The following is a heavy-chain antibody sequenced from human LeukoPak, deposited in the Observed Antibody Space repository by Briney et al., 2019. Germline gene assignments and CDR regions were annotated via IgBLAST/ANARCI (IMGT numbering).Heavy chain of an antibody. CDR2: ISAYNGNT. CDR3: ASSRQLGQFDY. D-gene: IGHD6-13*01. Sequence: RASVKVSCKASGYTFTSYGISWVRQAPGQGLEWMGWISAYNGNTNYAQKLQGRVTMTTDTSTSTAYMELRSLRSDDTAVYYCASSRQLGQFDYWGQGTLVTVSS. J-gene: IGHJ4*02. CDR1: GYTFTSYG. V-gene: IGHV1-18*01.